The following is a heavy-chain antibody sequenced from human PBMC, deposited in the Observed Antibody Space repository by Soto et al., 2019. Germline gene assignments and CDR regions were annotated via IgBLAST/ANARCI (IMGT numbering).Heavy chain of an antibody. V-gene: IGHV1-3*01. D-gene: IGHD3-22*01. Sequence: ASVKVSCKASGYTFTSYAMHWVRQAPGQRLEWMGWINAGNGNTKYSQKFQGRVTITRDTSASTAYMELSSLRSEDTAVYYCARGARTYYYDSSGYTAFDYWGQGTLVTVSS. CDR1: GYTFTSYA. CDR3: ARGARTYYYDSSGYTAFDY. CDR2: INAGNGNT. J-gene: IGHJ4*02.